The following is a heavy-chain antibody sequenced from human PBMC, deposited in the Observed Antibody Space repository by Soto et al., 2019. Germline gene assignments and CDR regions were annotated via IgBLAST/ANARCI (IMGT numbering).Heavy chain of an antibody. D-gene: IGHD3-10*01. CDR1: GFSFKNYA. Sequence: QVQLVESGGGVVQPGSSLRLSCAASGFSFKNYAFHWVRQAPGKGLEWVALISHNDEPKIFYADSVQGRFTISSDNFKDTVYLQMNSLRDEDTAVYHCARGVRAETYYNAFDYWGQGTQVPVSS. V-gene: IGHV3-30-3*01. CDR3: ARGVRAETYYNAFDY. J-gene: IGHJ4*01. CDR2: ISHNDEPKI.